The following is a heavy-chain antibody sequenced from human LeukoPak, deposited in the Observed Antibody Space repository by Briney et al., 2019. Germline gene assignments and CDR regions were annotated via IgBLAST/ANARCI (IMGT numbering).Heavy chain of an antibody. CDR2: INPNSGGT. Sequence: ASVKVACKASGYTFTGYYMHWVRQAPGQGLEWMGRINPNSGGTNYAQKFQGRVTMTRDTSISTAYMELSRLRSDDTAVYYCARELTGGEFDYWGQGTLVTVSS. J-gene: IGHJ4*02. V-gene: IGHV1-2*06. CDR3: ARELTGGEFDY. CDR1: GYTFTGYY. D-gene: IGHD3-10*01.